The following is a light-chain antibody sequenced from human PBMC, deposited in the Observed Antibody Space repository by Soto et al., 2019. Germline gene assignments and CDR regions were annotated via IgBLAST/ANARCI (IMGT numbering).Light chain of an antibody. Sequence: EIVLTQSPATLSLSPGERASLSCRASQSVSNSYLAWYQQKPGQAPRLLIFGASNRATGIPDRFSGSGSGTGFTLTISRLEPEDCAVYYCQQYGTSPRPFGKGTKLEIK. CDR1: QSVSNSY. CDR2: GAS. V-gene: IGKV3-20*01. CDR3: QQYGTSPRP. J-gene: IGKJ2*01.